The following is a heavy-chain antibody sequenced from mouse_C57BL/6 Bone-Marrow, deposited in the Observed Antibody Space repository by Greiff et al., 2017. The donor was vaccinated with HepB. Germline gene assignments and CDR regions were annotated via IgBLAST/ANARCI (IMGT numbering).Heavy chain of an antibody. J-gene: IGHJ3*01. D-gene: IGHD2-13*01. V-gene: IGHV1-26*01. CDR2: INPNNGGT. CDR3: ARGLRFAY. Sequence: EVKLVESGPELVKPGASVKISCKASGYTFTDYYMNWVKQSHGKSLEWIGDINPNNGGTSYNQKFKGKATLTVDKSSSTAYMELRSLTSEDSAVYYCARGLRFAYWGQGTLVTVSA. CDR1: GYTFTDYY.